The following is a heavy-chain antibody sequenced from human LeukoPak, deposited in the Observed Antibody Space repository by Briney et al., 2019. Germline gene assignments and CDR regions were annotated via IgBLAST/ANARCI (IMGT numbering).Heavy chain of an antibody. V-gene: IGHV3-23*01. CDR2: ISGSGGST. CDR3: AKGGPIVGATDY. Sequence: GGSLRLSCAASGFTFSSYAMSWVRQAPGKGLEWVSAISGSGGSTYYADSAKGRFTISRDNAKNTLYLQMNSLRAEDTAVYYCAKGGPIVGATDYWGQGTLVTVSS. J-gene: IGHJ4*02. D-gene: IGHD1-26*01. CDR1: GFTFSSYA.